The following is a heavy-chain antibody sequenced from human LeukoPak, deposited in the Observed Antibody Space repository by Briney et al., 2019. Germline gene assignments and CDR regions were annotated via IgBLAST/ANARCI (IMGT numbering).Heavy chain of an antibody. CDR2: IYYSGST. D-gene: IGHD1-26*01. CDR3: ARRVYSGSYNWYFDL. V-gene: IGHV4-59*08. Sequence: KSSETLSLTCTVSGGSISSYYWSWIRQPPGKGLEWIGYIYYSGSTNYNPSLKSRVTISVDTSKNQFSLKLSSVTAADTAVYYCARRVYSGSYNWYFDLWGRGTLVTVS. J-gene: IGHJ2*01. CDR1: GGSISSYY.